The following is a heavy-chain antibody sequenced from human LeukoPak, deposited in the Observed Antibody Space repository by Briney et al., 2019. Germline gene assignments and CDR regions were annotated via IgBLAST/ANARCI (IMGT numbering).Heavy chain of an antibody. CDR1: GFTFSSYG. Sequence: GGSLRLSCAASGFTFSSYGMHWVRQAPGKGLEWVAVIWYDGSNNYYADSVKGQFTISRNNSKNTLYLQMSSLRAEDTAVYYCARGPLGYCSSTSCYADFDYWGQGTLVTVSS. CDR3: ARGPLGYCSSTSCYADFDY. J-gene: IGHJ4*02. V-gene: IGHV3-33*01. CDR2: IWYDGSNN. D-gene: IGHD2-2*01.